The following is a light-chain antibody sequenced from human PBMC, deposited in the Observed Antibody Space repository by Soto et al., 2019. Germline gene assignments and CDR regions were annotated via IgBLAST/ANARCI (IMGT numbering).Light chain of an antibody. V-gene: IGKV3D-20*01. Sequence: EIVLTQSPATLSLSPGEGATLSCGASQSIRSRFLAWYQKRPGLAPRLLIYDSSSRATGVPDRFSGSGSGTDFTLTIRRLEPAEVAEYYCQQYGDSRWTFGQGTKVEVK. CDR1: QSIRSRF. CDR3: QQYGDSRWT. J-gene: IGKJ1*01. CDR2: DSS.